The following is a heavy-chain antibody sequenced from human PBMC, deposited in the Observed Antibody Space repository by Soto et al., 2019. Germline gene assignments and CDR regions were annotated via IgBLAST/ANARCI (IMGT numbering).Heavy chain of an antibody. D-gene: IGHD2-2*01. J-gene: IGHJ3*02. CDR2: ISSSGTTI. Sequence: PGGSLRLSCAASGFTFSDYFMSWIRQAPGKGLEWISYISSSGTTIYYADSVKGRFTISRDNAKNSLYLQMNSLRAEDTAVYYCARGDAFDAFDIWGQGTMVTVSS. CDR3: ARGDAFDAFDI. V-gene: IGHV3-11*01. CDR1: GFTFSDYF.